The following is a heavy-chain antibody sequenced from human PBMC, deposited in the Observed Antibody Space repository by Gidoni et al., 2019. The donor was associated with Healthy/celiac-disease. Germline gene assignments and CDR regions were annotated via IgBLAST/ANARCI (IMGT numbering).Heavy chain of an antibody. J-gene: IGHJ4*02. D-gene: IGHD5-18*01. Sequence: EVQLLESGGGLVPPGGSLRLSCAASGFTFSSYAMSWVRQAPGKGLEWVSAISGSGGSTYYADSVKGRLTISRDNSKNKLYLQMNSLRAEDTAVYYCAKKRGYSYAEFDYWGQGTLVTVSS. CDR2: ISGSGGST. CDR1: GFTFSSYA. CDR3: AKKRGYSYAEFDY. V-gene: IGHV3-23*01.